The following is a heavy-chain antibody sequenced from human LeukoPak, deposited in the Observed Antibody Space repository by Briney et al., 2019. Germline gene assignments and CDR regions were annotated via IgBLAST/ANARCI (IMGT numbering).Heavy chain of an antibody. V-gene: IGHV4-39*01. CDR1: GGSISSSSYS. Sequence: SETLSLTCTVSGGSISSSSYSWGWIRQPPGKGLEWIGRIYYSGSTYYNPSLKSRVTISVDTSKNQFSLKLSSVTAADTTVYYCARLEYYYQHRFDYWGQGTLVTVSS. J-gene: IGHJ4*02. CDR3: ARLEYYYQHRFDY. CDR2: IYYSGST. D-gene: IGHD3-10*01.